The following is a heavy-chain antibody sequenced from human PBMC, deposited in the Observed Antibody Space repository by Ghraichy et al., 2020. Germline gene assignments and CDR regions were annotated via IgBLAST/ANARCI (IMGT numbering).Heavy chain of an antibody. CDR1: GGSISSYY. CDR3: ARDIGYCSGGSCLYFDY. V-gene: IGHV4-4*07. J-gene: IGHJ4*02. CDR2: IYTSGST. Sequence: SETLSLTCTVSGGSISSYYWSWIRQPAGKGLEWIGRIYTSGSTNYNPSLKSRVTMSVDTSKNQFSLKLSSVTAADTAVYYCARDIGYCSGGSCLYFDYWGQGTLVTVSS. D-gene: IGHD2-15*01.